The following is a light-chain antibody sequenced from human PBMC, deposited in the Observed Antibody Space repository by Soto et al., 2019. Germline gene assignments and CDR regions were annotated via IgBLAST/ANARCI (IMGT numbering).Light chain of an antibody. CDR1: QSVSSSY. V-gene: IGKV3-20*01. J-gene: IGKJ3*01. Sequence: EIVLTQSPGTLSLSPGERATLSCRASQSVSSSYLAWYQQKPGQAPRLLIYGASSRATGIPDRFSGSGSGTDFTLPIRRLEPEDFAVYYCQQYGSSLLFTFGPGTKVDIQ. CDR3: QQYGSSLLFT. CDR2: GAS.